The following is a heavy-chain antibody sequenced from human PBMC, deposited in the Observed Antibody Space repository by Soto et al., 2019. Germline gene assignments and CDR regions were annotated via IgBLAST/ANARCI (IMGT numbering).Heavy chain of an antibody. CDR2: ISGSGGST. J-gene: IGHJ4*02. CDR1: GFTFSSYA. CDR3: AKDRLEEMATNFDY. D-gene: IGHD5-12*01. Sequence: VGSLRLSCAASGFTFSSYAMSWVRQAPGKGLEWVSAISGSGGSTYYADSVKGRFTISRDNSKNTLYLQMNSLRAEDTAVYYCAKDRLEEMATNFDYWGQGTLVTVSS. V-gene: IGHV3-23*01.